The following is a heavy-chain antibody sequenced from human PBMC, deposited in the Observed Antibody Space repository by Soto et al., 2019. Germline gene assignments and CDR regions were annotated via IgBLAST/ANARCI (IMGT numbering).Heavy chain of an antibody. J-gene: IGHJ4*02. D-gene: IGHD5-18*01. Sequence: SETLSLTCTVSGGSIISYYCSLIRQPPVKGLEWIVYIYYSGSTNYNPSLKSRVTISVDTSKNQFSLKLSSVTAADTAVYYCARKRGYSLDYWGQGTLVTVSS. V-gene: IGHV4-59*01. CDR3: ARKRGYSLDY. CDR1: GGSIISYY. CDR2: IYYSGST.